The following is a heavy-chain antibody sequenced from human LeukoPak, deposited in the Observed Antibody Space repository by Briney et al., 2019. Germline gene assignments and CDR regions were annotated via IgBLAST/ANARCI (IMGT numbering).Heavy chain of an antibody. CDR1: GFTFRTYW. V-gene: IGHV3-74*01. J-gene: IGHJ4*02. CDR3: PRGGMTTVTGNDY. Sequence: GGSLRLSCAASGFTFRTYWMHWVRQAPGKGLVWVSRIDSDGSSTNYADSVKGRFTISRDNANNTLYLQMNSLRAEDTAVYYCPRGGMTTVTGNDYWGQGTLVTVSS. CDR2: IDSDGSST. D-gene: IGHD4-17*01.